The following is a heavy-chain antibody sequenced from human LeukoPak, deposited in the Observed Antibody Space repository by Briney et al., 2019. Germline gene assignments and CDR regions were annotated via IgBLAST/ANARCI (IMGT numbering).Heavy chain of an antibody. CDR2: IRYDGSNK. D-gene: IGHD3-9*01. V-gene: IGHV3-30*02. J-gene: IGHJ4*02. Sequence: GGSLRLSCAASGFTFSSYAMHWVRQAPGKGLEWVAFIRYDGSNKYYADSVKGRFTISRDNSKNTLYLQMNSLRAEDTAVYYCAKDGDYYDILTGYDPLDYWGQGTLVTVSS. CDR1: GFTFSSYA. CDR3: AKDGDYYDILTGYDPLDY.